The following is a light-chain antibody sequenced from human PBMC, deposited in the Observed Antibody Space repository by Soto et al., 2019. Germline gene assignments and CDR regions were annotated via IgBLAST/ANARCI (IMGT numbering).Light chain of an antibody. J-gene: IGLJ1*01. CDR2: DND. CDR3: GSWDSSLTYV. Sequence: QTVVTQPPSVSAAPGQKVTISCSGSSSNIGDNFVSWYQQLPETAPKILIYDNDKRPSGIPDRFSGSKSGTSATLAITGLQTGDEADYYCGSWDSSLTYVFGTGTKLTVL. V-gene: IGLV1-51*01. CDR1: SSNIGDNF.